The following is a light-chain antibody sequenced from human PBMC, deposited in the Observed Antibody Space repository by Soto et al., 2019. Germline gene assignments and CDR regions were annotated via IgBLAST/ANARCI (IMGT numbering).Light chain of an antibody. CDR2: DVY. Sequence: QSALTQPASVSGSPGQSITISCTGTTSDVGGYNYVSWYQQHPGKAPKLIIYDVYNRPSGVSNRFSGSKSGNTDSLTISGLQAEDEADYYCNPYISSGTPVVFGGRTKVTVL. CDR1: TSDVGGYNY. V-gene: IGLV2-14*01. J-gene: IGLJ2*01. CDR3: NPYISSGTPVV.